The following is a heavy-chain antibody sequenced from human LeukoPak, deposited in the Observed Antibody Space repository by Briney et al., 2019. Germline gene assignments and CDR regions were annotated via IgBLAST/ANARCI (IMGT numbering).Heavy chain of an antibody. CDR3: AREGNDYGDYFQH. V-gene: IGHV3-33*01. CDR1: GFTFGNYG. D-gene: IGHD4-17*01. CDR2: IWYGGSNK. Sequence: GGSLRLSCAASGFTFGNYGMQWVRQAPGKGLEWVAVIWYGGSNKYYADSVKGRFTISRDNSKNTLYLQMDSLRAEDTAMYYCAREGNDYGDYFQHWGQGTLVTVSP. J-gene: IGHJ1*01.